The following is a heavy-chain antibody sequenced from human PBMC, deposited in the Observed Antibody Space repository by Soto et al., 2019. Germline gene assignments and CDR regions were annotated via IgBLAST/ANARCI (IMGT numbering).Heavy chain of an antibody. CDR3: ARDAPKIWFGAQNWFDP. J-gene: IGHJ5*02. V-gene: IGHV4-38-2*02. Sequence: LSLTCAVSGYSISSGYYWGWIRQPPGKGLEWIGSIYHSGSTYYNPSLKSRVTISVDTSKNQFSLELSSVTAADTAVYYCARDAPKIWFGAQNWFDPWGQGTLVTVSS. D-gene: IGHD3-10*01. CDR1: GYSISSGYY. CDR2: IYHSGST.